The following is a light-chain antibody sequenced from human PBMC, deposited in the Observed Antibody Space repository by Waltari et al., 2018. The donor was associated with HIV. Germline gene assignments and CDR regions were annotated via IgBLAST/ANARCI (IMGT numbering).Light chain of an antibody. Sequence: QSALTQPASVSGSPGQSITISCTGTSSDVGAYDFVSWYQQHPGKVPKLLIYDVYNRPSRISNRFSGYKSGNTASLTISGLQAEDEAHYYCASFSSGRLNVFGTGTKVTVL. CDR1: SSDVGAYDF. CDR2: DVY. J-gene: IGLJ1*01. CDR3: ASFSSGRLNV. V-gene: IGLV2-14*03.